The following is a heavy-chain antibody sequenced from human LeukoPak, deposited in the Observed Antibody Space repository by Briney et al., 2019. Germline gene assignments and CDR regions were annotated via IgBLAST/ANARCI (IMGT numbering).Heavy chain of an antibody. CDR1: GFTFSRYG. CDR2: ILYDGSKK. CDR3: AKDQGVYVVATHDAFDI. D-gene: IGHD5-12*01. V-gene: IGHV3-30*18. Sequence: GGSLRLSCGASGFTFSRYGMHWVRQAPGKGLEWVAVILYDGSKKYYADFVKGRLTISRDNSKNTLYLQMNSLRAEDTAVYYCAKDQGVYVVATHDAFDIWGQGTMVTVSS. J-gene: IGHJ3*02.